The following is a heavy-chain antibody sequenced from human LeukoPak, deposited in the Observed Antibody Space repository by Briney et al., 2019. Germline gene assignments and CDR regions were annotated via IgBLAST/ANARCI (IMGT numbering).Heavy chain of an antibody. J-gene: IGHJ4*02. V-gene: IGHV5-51*01. CDR1: GYTFTTYW. Sequence: HGESLKISCKGSGYTFTTYWIGWVRQMPGKGLEWMGIIYPGVSDTRYSPSFQGKVTISAHKSISTAYLQWTSLKASDSAMYYCVRHGLGSSWFGFDYWGQGTLVTVSS. D-gene: IGHD6-13*01. CDR2: IYPGVSDT. CDR3: VRHGLGSSWFGFDY.